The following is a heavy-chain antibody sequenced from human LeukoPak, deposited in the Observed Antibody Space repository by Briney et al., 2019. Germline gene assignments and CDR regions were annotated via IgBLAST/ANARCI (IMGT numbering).Heavy chain of an antibody. CDR3: ATQTYALFDY. CDR1: GFTFSRYA. V-gene: IGHV3-30-3*01. D-gene: IGHD2-2*01. Sequence: GRSLRLSCAASGFTFSRYAIHWVRQAPGKGLEWVAVISYDGSNNYYADSVKGRFTISRDNAKNSLYLQMSSLRAEDTAVYYCATQTYALFDYWGQGTLVTVSS. CDR2: ISYDGSNN. J-gene: IGHJ4*02.